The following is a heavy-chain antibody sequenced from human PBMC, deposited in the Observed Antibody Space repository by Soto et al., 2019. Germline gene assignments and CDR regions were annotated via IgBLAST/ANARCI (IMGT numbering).Heavy chain of an antibody. Sequence: XGFLRLTFGVSGLTFSNYATSWVRQAPGKGLEWVSSISGSGGSTYYADSVKGRFTISRDNSKNTLSLQMNSLRADDTAGYYCAKGMKEFYLDSSGYYLLDSWGQGTLVTVSS. J-gene: IGHJ4*02. V-gene: IGHV3-23*01. CDR1: GLTFSNYA. D-gene: IGHD3-22*01. CDR2: ISGSGGST. CDR3: AKGMKEFYLDSSGYYLLDS.